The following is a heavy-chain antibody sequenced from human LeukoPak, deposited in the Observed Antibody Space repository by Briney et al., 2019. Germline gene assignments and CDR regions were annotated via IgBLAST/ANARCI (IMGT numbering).Heavy chain of an antibody. J-gene: IGHJ5*02. V-gene: IGHV4-4*09. CDR1: GVSMNNNY. Sequence: PSESLSLTCAVSGVSMNNNYWAWIRQSPGGKLEWIGYMSFSGSATYNPSLNSRVSISVDSSKNQFSLDLTSLTAADTAVYYCARGDDLLTGSYDWFNPWGQGTLVIVSS. D-gene: IGHD3-9*01. CDR2: MSFSGSA. CDR3: ARGDDLLTGSYDWFNP.